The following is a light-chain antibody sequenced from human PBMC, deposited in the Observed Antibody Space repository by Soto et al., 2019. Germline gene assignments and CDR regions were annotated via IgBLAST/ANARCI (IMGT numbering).Light chain of an antibody. CDR3: SSYTGSSTLL. CDR2: EVS. CDR1: GRDVGGYNY. Sequence: QSALTQPASVSGSPGQSITISCTGTGRDVGGYNYVSWYHQHPGKAPKLMIYEVSNRPSGVSNRFSGSKSGKTASLTISGLQAEDEGDYYCSSYTGSSTLLFGGGTQLTVL. J-gene: IGLJ2*01. V-gene: IGLV2-14*01.